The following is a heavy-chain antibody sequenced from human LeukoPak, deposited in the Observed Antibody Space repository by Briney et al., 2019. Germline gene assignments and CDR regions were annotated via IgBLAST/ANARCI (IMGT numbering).Heavy chain of an antibody. CDR2: IYYSGST. CDR3: ARETRWGYSGYDPFDY. V-gene: IGHV4-31*03. J-gene: IGHJ4*02. Sequence: SETLSLTCTVSGGSISSGGYYWSWIRQHPGKGLEWIGYIYYSGSTYYNPSLKSRVTITVDTSKNQFSLKLSSVTAADTAVYYCARETRWGYSGYDPFDYWGQGTLVTVSS. D-gene: IGHD5-12*01. CDR1: GGSISSGGYY.